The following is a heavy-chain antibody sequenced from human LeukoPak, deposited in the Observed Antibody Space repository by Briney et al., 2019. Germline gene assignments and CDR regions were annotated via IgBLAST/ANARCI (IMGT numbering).Heavy chain of an antibody. CDR1: VYTFTHYD. V-gene: IGHV1-2*02. CDR2: INPNRGGT. Sequence: ASVTVSFKSSVYTFTHYDMHWVRQAPGQGVEGMGWINPNRGGTNSAQKFQGRVTINRETPSSKDYMELSRLRSDDTAVYYCARDTALITIFGVAKYMDVWGKGTTVTVSS. J-gene: IGHJ6*03. CDR3: ARDTALITIFGVAKYMDV. D-gene: IGHD3-3*01.